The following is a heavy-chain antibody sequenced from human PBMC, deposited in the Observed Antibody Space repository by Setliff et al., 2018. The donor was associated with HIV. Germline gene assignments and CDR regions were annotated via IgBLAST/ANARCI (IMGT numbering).Heavy chain of an antibody. CDR1: GYSISTAFS. J-gene: IGHJ4*02. V-gene: IGHV4-38-2*02. CDR2: IYQSGAT. Sequence: SETLSLTCTVSGYSISTAFSWGWIRPSPGKGLEWIGTIYQSGATFCNPSLKSRVTISVDTSKKSFSLRLTSVTAADTAVYYCARGVAAAGLWGQGTLVTVSS. CDR3: ARGVAAAGL. D-gene: IGHD6-13*01.